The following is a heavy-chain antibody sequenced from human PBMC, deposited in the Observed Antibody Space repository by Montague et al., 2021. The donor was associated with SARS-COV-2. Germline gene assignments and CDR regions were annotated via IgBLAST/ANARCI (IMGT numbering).Heavy chain of an antibody. CDR1: GGSISSYY. D-gene: IGHD2-21*02. CDR2: IYYSGST. J-gene: IGHJ6*02. Sequence: SETLSLTCTVSGGSISSYYWSWIRQPPGKGLEWLGYIYYSGSTNYNPSLKSRVTISVDTSKNQFSLKLSSVTAADTAVYYCARVPYGDVDVVVTAGGYYGMDVWGQGTTVTVSS. CDR3: ARVPYGDVDVVVTAGGYYGMDV. V-gene: IGHV4-59*13.